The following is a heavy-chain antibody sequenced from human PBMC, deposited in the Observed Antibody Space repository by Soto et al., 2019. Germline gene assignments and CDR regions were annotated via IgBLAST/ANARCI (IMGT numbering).Heavy chain of an antibody. CDR3: AREGGPYGSGSYYKPPHY. D-gene: IGHD3-10*01. CDR1: GFTFSSYG. Sequence: PGGSLRLSCAASGFTFSSYGMHLVRQAPGKGLEWVAVIWYDGSNKYYADSVKGRFTISRDNSKNTLYLQMNSLRAEDTAVYYCAREGGPYGSGSYYKPPHYWGQGTLVTVSS. V-gene: IGHV3-33*01. J-gene: IGHJ4*02. CDR2: IWYDGSNK.